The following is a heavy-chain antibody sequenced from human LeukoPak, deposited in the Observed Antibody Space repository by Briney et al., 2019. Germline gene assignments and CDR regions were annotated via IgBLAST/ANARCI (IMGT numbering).Heavy chain of an antibody. CDR3: AKDISSSWYWYFDL. CDR1: GFTFDDYA. Sequence: GGSLRLSCAASGFTFDDYAMHWVRQAPGKGLEGVSGISWNSGSIGYADSVKGRFTISRDNAKNSLYLQMNSLRAEDTALYYCAKDISSSWYWYFDLWGRGTLVTVSS. V-gene: IGHV3-9*01. CDR2: ISWNSGSI. J-gene: IGHJ2*01. D-gene: IGHD6-13*01.